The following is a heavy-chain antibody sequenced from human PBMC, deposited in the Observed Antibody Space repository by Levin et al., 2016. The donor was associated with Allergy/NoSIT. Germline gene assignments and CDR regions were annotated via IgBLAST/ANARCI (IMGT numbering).Heavy chain of an antibody. Sequence: SETLSLTCAVSGDSISSGGYSWNWIRQPPGKGLEWIGCINNNGATAYNPSLKSRVTMSVETSNNQFSLKLNSVTAADTAVYYCAREAAAGRAGWFDPWGQGVLVTVSA. CDR2: INNNGAT. J-gene: IGHJ5*02. CDR1: GDSISSGGYS. CDR3: AREAAAGRAGWFDP. D-gene: IGHD6-13*01. V-gene: IGHV4-30-4*07.